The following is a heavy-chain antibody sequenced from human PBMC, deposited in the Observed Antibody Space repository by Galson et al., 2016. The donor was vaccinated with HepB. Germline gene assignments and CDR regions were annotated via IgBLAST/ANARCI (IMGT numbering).Heavy chain of an antibody. J-gene: IGHJ3*02. V-gene: IGHV1-18*01. Sequence: SVKVSCKASGYIFNSYGISWVRQAPGQGLEWMGWISTYKGNTNYAQKLQGRVIMITDTSTSTAYMELRSLRTDDTAVYYCARDKAHAFDMWGQGTIVIVSS. CDR3: ARDKAHAFDM. CDR1: GYIFNSYG. CDR2: ISTYKGNT.